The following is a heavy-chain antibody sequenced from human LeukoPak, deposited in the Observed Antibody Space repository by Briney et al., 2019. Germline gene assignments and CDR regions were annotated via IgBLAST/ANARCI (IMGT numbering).Heavy chain of an antibody. V-gene: IGHV3-73*01. J-gene: IGHJ4*02. CDR1: GFTFSGSP. Sequence: GGSLRLSCAASGFTFSGSPILWVRQASGKGLEWVGRIRSKADNYATAYAASVQGRCTISRDDSKSAAYLQLNSLKTEDTAVYYCTQSNYWGQGALVTVSS. CDR2: IRSKADNYAT. CDR3: TQSNY.